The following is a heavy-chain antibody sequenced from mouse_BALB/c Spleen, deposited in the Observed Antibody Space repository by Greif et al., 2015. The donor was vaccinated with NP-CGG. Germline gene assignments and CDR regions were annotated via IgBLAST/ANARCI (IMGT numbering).Heavy chain of an antibody. V-gene: IGHV7-3*02. CDR3: ARDGGLLFDY. CDR2: IRNKANGYTT. J-gene: IGHJ2*01. CDR1: GFTFTDYY. Sequence: EVHLVESGGGLVQPGGSLRLSCATSGFTFTDYYMSWVRQPPGKALVWLGFIRNKANGYTTEYSASVKGRFTISRDDSQSILYLQMNTLRAEDSATYYCARDGGLLFDYWGQGTTLTVSS.